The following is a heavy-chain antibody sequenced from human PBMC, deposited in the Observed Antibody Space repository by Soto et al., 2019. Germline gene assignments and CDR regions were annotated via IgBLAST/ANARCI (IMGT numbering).Heavy chain of an antibody. CDR3: AKGNLRFLEWLLYVLDY. Sequence: LRLSCAASGFTFSSYGMHWVRQAPGKGLEWVAVISYDGSNKYYADSVKGRFTISRDNSKNTLYLQMNSLRAEDTAVYYCAKGNLRFLEWLLYVLDYWGQGTLVTVSS. CDR1: GFTFSSYG. V-gene: IGHV3-30*18. J-gene: IGHJ4*02. CDR2: ISYDGSNK. D-gene: IGHD3-3*01.